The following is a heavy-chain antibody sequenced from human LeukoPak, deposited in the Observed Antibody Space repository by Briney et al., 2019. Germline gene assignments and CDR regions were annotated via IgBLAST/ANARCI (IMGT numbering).Heavy chain of an antibody. CDR3: ARDTSPRIAAIYYDAFDI. CDR2: ISSGSDTI. V-gene: IGHV3-48*04. J-gene: IGHJ3*02. D-gene: IGHD6-13*01. Sequence: GGSLRLSCAGSGFALKSYSLTWVRQAPGKGLEWISYISSGSDTIYYADSVKGRFTISRDNAKNSLFLQMNSLRVEDTAVYYCARDTSPRIAAIYYDAFDIWGQGTMVTVSS. CDR1: GFALKSYS.